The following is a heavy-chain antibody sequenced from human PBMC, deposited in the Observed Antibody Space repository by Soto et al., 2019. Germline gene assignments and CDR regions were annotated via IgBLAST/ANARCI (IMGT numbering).Heavy chain of an antibody. J-gene: IGHJ5*02. CDR1: GFTFSSYS. V-gene: IGHV3-48*02. CDR3: SRPPERMAESGWIDP. D-gene: IGHD1-1*01. CDR2: ISSGSSTI. Sequence: EVQLVESGGGLVQPGGSLRLSCAASGFTFSSYSMNWVRQAPGKGLEWVSYISSGSSTIYYADSVKGRFTISRDNAKNSLYLQMNSLRDEDTAVYDCSRPPERMAESGWIDPWGQGTLVTVSS.